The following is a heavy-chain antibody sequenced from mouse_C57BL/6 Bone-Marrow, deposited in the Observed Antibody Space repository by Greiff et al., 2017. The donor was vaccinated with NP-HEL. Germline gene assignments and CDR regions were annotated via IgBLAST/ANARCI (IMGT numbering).Heavy chain of an antibody. CDR1: GYTFTSYW. Sequence: QVQLKQPGAELVKPGASVKMSCKASGYTFTSYWITWVKQRPGQGLEWIGDIYPGSGSTNYNEKFKSKATLTVDTSSSTAYMQLSSLTSEDSAVYYCARWEIYDGYYPFAYWGQGTLVTVSA. V-gene: IGHV1-55*01. D-gene: IGHD2-3*01. CDR3: ARWEIYDGYYPFAY. CDR2: IYPGSGST. J-gene: IGHJ3*01.